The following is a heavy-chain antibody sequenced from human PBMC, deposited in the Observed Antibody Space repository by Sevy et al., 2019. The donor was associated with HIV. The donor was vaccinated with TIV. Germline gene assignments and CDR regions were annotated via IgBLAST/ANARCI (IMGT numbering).Heavy chain of an antibody. Sequence: ASVKVSCKASGGTFSTYIINWVRQAPGQGLEWMGGVIASVNMANSAQKFQGRVTITADGSTSTAYMERSSLTSADTAIYYCATAMPCGGDCYYFDSWGQGTRVTVSS. CDR3: ATAMPCGGDCYYFDS. D-gene: IGHD2-21*02. CDR1: GGTFSTYI. J-gene: IGHJ4*02. CDR2: VIASVNMA. V-gene: IGHV1-69*10.